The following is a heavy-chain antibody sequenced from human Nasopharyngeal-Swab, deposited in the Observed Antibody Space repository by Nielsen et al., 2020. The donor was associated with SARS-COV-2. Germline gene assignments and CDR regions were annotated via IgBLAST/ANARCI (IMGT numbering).Heavy chain of an antibody. J-gene: IGHJ4*02. V-gene: IGHV3-30-3*01. CDR3: ARDHEYCSSTSCQAYYYFDY. D-gene: IGHD2-2*01. CDR2: ISYDGSNK. Sequence: GESLKISCAASGFTFSSYAMHWVRQAPGKGLEWVAVISYDGSNKYYADSVKGRFTISRDNSKNTLYLQMNSLRGEDTAVYYCARDHEYCSSTSCQAYYYFDYWGQGTLVTVSS. CDR1: GFTFSSYA.